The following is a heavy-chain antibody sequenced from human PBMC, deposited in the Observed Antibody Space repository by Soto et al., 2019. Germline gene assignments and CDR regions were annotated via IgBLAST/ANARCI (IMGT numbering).Heavy chain of an antibody. D-gene: IGHD1-26*01. CDR3: ARRLVSWFDP. Sequence: SETLSLTCTVSGSSISSYYWSWIRQPPGKGLEWIGYIYYSGSTNYNPSLKSRVTISVDTSKNQFSLKLSSVTAADTAVYYCARRLVSWFDPWGQGTLVTVSS. J-gene: IGHJ5*02. CDR1: GSSISSYY. V-gene: IGHV4-59*01. CDR2: IYYSGST.